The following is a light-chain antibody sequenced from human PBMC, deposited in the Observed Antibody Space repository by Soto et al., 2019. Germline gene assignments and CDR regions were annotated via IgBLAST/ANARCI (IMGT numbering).Light chain of an antibody. J-gene: IGKJ1*01. CDR1: QTVRNNY. Sequence: EFVLTQSPGTLSLSPGERATLSCRASQTVRNNYLAWYQQKPGQAPRLLIYDASSRATGIPDRFSGGGSGTEFTRTISSLESEDSAVYYCQQYSSWPPWTFGQGTRVEIK. V-gene: IGKV3-20*01. CDR3: QQYSSWPPWT. CDR2: DAS.